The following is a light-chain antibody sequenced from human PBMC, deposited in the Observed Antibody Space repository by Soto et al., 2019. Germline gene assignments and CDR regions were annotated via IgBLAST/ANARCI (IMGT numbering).Light chain of an antibody. Sequence: QSVLNQPPSASGTPGQRVTISCSGSSSNIGSNTVNWYQQLPGTAPKLLIYSNNQRPSGVPDRFSGSKSGTSASLAISGLQSEDEADYYCAAWADSLNGQVFGTGTRSPS. CDR3: AAWADSLNGQV. J-gene: IGLJ1*01. CDR2: SNN. CDR1: SSNIGSNT. V-gene: IGLV1-44*01.